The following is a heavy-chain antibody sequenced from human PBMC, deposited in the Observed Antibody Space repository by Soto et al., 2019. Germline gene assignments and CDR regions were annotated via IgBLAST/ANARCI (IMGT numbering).Heavy chain of an antibody. V-gene: IGHV5-51*01. J-gene: IGHJ4*02. D-gene: IGHD3-10*01. Sequence: GESLKISCKASGYTFSNYWIAWVRQMPGKGLEWMGIIYPRDSDSKYSPAFQGQVTFTVDKSIDTAYLQWTSLEASDTAIYFCARKFAPEFFDSWGQGALVTVSS. CDR3: ARKFAPEFFDS. CDR1: GYTFSNYW. CDR2: IYPRDSDS.